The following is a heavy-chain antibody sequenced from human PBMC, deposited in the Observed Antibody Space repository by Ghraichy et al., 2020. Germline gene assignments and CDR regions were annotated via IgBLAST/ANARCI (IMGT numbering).Heavy chain of an antibody. V-gene: IGHV4-39*01. J-gene: IGHJ4*02. CDR2: IYYSGST. Sequence: SQTLSLTCTVSGGSISSSSYYWGWIRQPPGKGLEWIGSIYYSGSTYYNPSLKSRVTISVDTSKNQFSLKLSSVTAADTAVYYCARTHHGYSYGRAFDYWGQGTLVTVSS. D-gene: IGHD5-18*01. CDR3: ARTHHGYSYGRAFDY. CDR1: GGSISSSSYY.